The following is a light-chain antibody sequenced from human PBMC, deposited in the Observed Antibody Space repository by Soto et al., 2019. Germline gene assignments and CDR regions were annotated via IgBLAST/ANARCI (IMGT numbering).Light chain of an antibody. CDR2: EVS. CDR1: SSDVGGYNY. CDR3: NSYTSKSTGV. J-gene: IGLJ1*01. Sequence: QSALTQPASVSGSPGQSITISCTGTSSDVGGYNYVSWYQQHPGKAPKLIIYEVSNRPSGVSNRFSGSKSGNTASLTISGLQAEDEADYYCNSYTSKSTGVXGTGTKLTVL. V-gene: IGLV2-14*01.